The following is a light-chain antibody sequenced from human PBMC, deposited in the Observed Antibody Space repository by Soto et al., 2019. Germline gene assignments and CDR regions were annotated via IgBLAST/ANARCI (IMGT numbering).Light chain of an antibody. CDR1: QSISSW. CDR3: LQDYNYPYT. Sequence: DIQMTQSPSTLSASVGDRVTITCRASQSISSWLAWYQQKPGKAPKLLIYDASSLESGVPSRFSGSGSGTEFTLTNSSLQPDDFATYYCLQDYNYPYTFGQGTRLEIK. CDR2: DAS. V-gene: IGKV1-5*01. J-gene: IGKJ5*01.